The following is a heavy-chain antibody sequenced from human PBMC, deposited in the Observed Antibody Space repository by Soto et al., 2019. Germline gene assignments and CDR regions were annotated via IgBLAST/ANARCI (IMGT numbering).Heavy chain of an antibody. J-gene: IGHJ4*02. Sequence: SVKVSCKASGGTFSSYAISWVRQAPGQGLEWMGGIIPIFGTANYAQKFQGRVTITADESTSTAYMELSSLRSEDTAVYYCATSHNTYYYGSGSYSPSGWGQGTLVTVSS. CDR3: ATSHNTYYYGSGSYSPSG. D-gene: IGHD3-10*01. CDR2: IIPIFGTA. CDR1: GGTFSSYA. V-gene: IGHV1-69*13.